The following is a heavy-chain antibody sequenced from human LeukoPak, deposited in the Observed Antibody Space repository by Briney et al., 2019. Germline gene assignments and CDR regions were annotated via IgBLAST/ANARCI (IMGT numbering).Heavy chain of an antibody. J-gene: IGHJ4*02. V-gene: IGHV3-15*01. D-gene: IGHD6-13*01. CDR1: GFTFNSDW. CDR2: IKSKTDGGTT. CDR3: TTYSRCFSWG. Sequence: PGGSLRLSCAASGFTFNSDWMSRVRQAPGKGLEWVGRIKSKTDGGTTDYAAPGNGRFTIAREDSKKTLYLQMNSLNTEDTALYYCTTYSRCFSWGWGQVTLVTVSS.